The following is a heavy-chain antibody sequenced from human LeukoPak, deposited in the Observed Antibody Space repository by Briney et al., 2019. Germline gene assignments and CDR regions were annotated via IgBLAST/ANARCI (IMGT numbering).Heavy chain of an antibody. Sequence: PGGSLRLSCAASGFTFSSYAMHWVRQAPGKGLEWVAVISHDGCNKYYADSVKGRFTISRDNSKNTLYLQMNSLRAEDTAVYYCARVPSPRGYTYSDYWGQGTLVTVSS. CDR1: GFTFSSYA. J-gene: IGHJ4*02. CDR2: ISHDGCNK. D-gene: IGHD5-18*01. V-gene: IGHV3-30-3*01. CDR3: ARVPSPRGYTYSDY.